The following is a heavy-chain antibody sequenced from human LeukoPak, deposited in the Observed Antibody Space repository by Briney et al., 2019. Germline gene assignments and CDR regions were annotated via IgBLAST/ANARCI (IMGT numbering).Heavy chain of an antibody. J-gene: IGHJ4*02. CDR1: GFTFSSYS. V-gene: IGHV3-21*01. CDR3: ARDFEDDFWSGYFPDY. CDR2: ISSSSSYI. Sequence: GGSLRLSCAASGFTFSSYSMNWVRQAPGKGLEWVSSISSSSSYIYYADSVKGRFTISRDNAKNSLYLQMNSLRAEDTAVYYCARDFEDDFWSGYFPDYWGQGTLVTVSS. D-gene: IGHD3-3*01.